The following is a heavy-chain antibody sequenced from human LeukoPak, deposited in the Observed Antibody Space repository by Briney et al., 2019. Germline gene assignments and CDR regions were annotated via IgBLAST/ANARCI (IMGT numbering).Heavy chain of an antibody. CDR3: ATLDTAMVRDPLRY. D-gene: IGHD5-18*01. J-gene: IGHJ4*02. CDR1: GSTLTDLA. CDR2: FDPEDGET. V-gene: IGHV1-24*01. Sequence: GASVKVSCKVSGSTLTDLAMHWVRQAPGKGLECLGGFDPEDGETFYAQKFQGRVTMTEDTSTDTAYMELSSLRSEDSAIYYCATLDTAMVRDPLRYWGQGTLVIVSS.